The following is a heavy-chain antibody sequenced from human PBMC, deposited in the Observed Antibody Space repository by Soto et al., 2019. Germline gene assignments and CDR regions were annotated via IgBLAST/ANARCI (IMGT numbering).Heavy chain of an antibody. CDR1: GFTLSSYS. CDR3: ARVPQARDIVVVPAAIGVRYYFDY. J-gene: IGHJ4*02. Sequence: PGGSLRLSCAASGFTLSSYSMNWVRQAPGKGLEWVSSISSSSSYIYYADSVKGRFTISRDNAKNSLYLQMNSLRAEDTAVYYCARVPQARDIVVVPAAIGVRYYFDYWGQGTLVTVSS. CDR2: ISSSSSYI. D-gene: IGHD2-2*02. V-gene: IGHV3-21*01.